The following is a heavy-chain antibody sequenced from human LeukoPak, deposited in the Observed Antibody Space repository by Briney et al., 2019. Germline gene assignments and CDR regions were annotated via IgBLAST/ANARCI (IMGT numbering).Heavy chain of an antibody. CDR1: GFTVSSNY. CDR3: ARDSPDTAMDGWYYYRMDV. J-gene: IGHJ6*02. D-gene: IGHD5-18*01. Sequence: PGGSLRLSCAASGFTVSSNYMSWVRQAPGKGLEWVSVIYSGGSTYYADSVKGRFTISRDNSKNTLYLQMNSLRAEDTAVYYCARDSPDTAMDGWYYYRMDVWGQGTTVTVSS. CDR2: IYSGGST. V-gene: IGHV3-66*02.